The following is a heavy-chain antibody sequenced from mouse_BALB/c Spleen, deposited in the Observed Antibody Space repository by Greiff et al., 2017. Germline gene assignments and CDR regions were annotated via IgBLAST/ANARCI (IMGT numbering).Heavy chain of an antibody. CDR2: ISSGGSYT. V-gene: IGHV5-6-4*01. D-gene: IGHD2-4*01. CDR1: GFTFSSYT. Sequence: EVQRVESGGGLVKPGGSLKLSCAASGFTFSSYTMSWVRQTPEKRLEWVATISSGGSYTYYPDSVKGRFTISRDNAKNTLYLQMSSLKSEDTAMYYCTRGYDYDAFAYWGQGTLVTVSA. J-gene: IGHJ3*01. CDR3: TRGYDYDAFAY.